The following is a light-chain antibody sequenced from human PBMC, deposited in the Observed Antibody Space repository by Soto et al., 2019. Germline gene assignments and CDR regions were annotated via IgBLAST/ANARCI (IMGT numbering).Light chain of an antibody. CDR1: QSINNW. J-gene: IGKJ2*01. V-gene: IGKV1-5*03. CDR3: QQYDSDSST. Sequence: DIQMTQSPSTLSASGGDRVTITCRASQSINNWLAWYQQKPGKAPKLLIYEASSLLSGVPSRFSGSGSGTEFTLTISSLQPDDFADYYCQQYDSDSSTFGQGTKLDI. CDR2: EAS.